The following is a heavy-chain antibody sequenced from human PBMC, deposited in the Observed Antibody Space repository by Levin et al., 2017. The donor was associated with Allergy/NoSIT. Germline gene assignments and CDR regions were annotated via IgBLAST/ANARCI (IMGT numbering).Heavy chain of an antibody. Sequence: GESLKISCAASGFTFSDYYMHWIRQAPGKGLEWVSYISSSGRTIHYADSVKGRFTISRDNAKNSLYLQMNSLRAEDTAVYYCASTWIRGACDIWGEGRMVNV. CDR2: ISSSGRTI. CDR3: ASTWIRGACDI. J-gene: IGHJ3*02. V-gene: IGHV3-11*01. D-gene: IGHD5-18*01. CDR1: GFTFSDYY.